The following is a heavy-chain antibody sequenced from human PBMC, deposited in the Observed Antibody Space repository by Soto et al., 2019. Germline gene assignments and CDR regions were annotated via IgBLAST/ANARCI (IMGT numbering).Heavy chain of an antibody. D-gene: IGHD2-21*01. CDR2: ISGSGDST. J-gene: IGHJ4*02. CDR1: GFSVDEYA. CDR3: AFKGIAHSYY. Sequence: GGSLRLSCVPSGFSVDEYAMHWVRQAPGKGLEWVSGISGSGDSTYYADSVKGRFTISRDNSQRTLFLQMNSLRPEDTAVYYCAFKGIAHSYYWGQGTLVTVSS. V-gene: IGHV3-23*01.